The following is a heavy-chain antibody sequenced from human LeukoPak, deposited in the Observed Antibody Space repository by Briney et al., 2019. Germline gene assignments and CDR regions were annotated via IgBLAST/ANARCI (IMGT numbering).Heavy chain of an antibody. CDR1: GFTFCSYV. Sequence: PGGSLRLSCAASGFTFCSYVMHWVRQAPWKGLEYVSAISSDGKRTFYANSVKGRFTISRDNSKNTVSLQMGSLRAEDMAVYYCVRVYHDSSDYSAYGYWGQGTLVTVSS. D-gene: IGHD3-22*01. CDR2: ISSDGKRT. V-gene: IGHV3-64*01. J-gene: IGHJ4*02. CDR3: VRVYHDSSDYSAYGY.